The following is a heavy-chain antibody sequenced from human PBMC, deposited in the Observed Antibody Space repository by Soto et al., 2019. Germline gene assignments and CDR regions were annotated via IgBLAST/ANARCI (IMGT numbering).Heavy chain of an antibody. J-gene: IGHJ6*02. CDR1: GGSFSGYY. V-gene: IGHV4-34*01. CDR2: INHSGST. CDR3: ARGSVGATIYYYYYGMDV. D-gene: IGHD1-26*01. Sequence: SETLSLTCAVYGGSFSGYYWSWIRQPAGKGLEWIGEINHSGSTNYNPSLKSRVTISVDTSKNQFSLKLSSVTAADTAVYYCARGSVGATIYYYYYGMDVWGQGTTVTVSS.